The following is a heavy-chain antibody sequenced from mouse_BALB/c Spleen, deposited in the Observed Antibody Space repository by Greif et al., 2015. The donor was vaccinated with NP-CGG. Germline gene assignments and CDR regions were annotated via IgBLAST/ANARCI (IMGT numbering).Heavy chain of an antibody. Sequence: VQLQESGAELVRPGASGTQSCKAWGYTFTDYEMHWVKQTPVHGLEWIGAIDPETGGTAYNQKFKGKATLTADKSSSTAYMALRSLASEDSAVYYCAITSAYWRQGTLVTVSA. D-gene: IGHD2-4*01. V-gene: IGHV1-15*01. J-gene: IGHJ3*01. CDR3: AITSAY. CDR1: GYTFTDYE. CDR2: IDPETGGT.